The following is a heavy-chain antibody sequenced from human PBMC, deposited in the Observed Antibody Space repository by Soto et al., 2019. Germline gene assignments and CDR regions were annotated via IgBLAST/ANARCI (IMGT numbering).Heavy chain of an antibody. Sequence: GGSLRLSCAASGFTFSSYGMHWVRQAPGKGLEWVAVISYDGSNKYYADSVKGRFTISRDNSKNTLYLQMNSLRAEDTAVYYCAKYLEYGGNSYWGQGTLVTVSS. CDR1: GFTFSSYG. J-gene: IGHJ4*02. CDR3: AKYLEYGGNSY. D-gene: IGHD2-21*02. V-gene: IGHV3-30*18. CDR2: ISYDGSNK.